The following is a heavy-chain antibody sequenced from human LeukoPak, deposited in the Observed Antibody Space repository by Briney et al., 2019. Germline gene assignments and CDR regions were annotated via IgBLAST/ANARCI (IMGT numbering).Heavy chain of an antibody. V-gene: IGHV1-18*01. CDR2: ISAYNGYT. J-gene: IGHJ4*02. D-gene: IGHD1-26*01. CDR1: GYTFTDYA. Sequence: GASVKVSCKASGYTFTDYAIGWVRQAPGHGLEWMGWISAYNGYTNYAQSLQGRVTMTTDTSTSTAYMELRSLRSDDTAMYSCARVGGTYEGLVDYWGQGTLVTVSS. CDR3: ARVGGTYEGLVDY.